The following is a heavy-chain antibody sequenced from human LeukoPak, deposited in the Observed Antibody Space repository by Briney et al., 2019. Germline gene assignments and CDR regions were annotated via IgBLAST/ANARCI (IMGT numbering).Heavy chain of an antibody. Sequence: GASVKVSCKASGYTFTSYAMHWVRQAPGQRLEWMGWINAGNGNTKYSQKFQGRVTITRDTSASTAYMELGSLRSEDTAVYYCARDLAVTTYDYWGQGTLVTVSS. J-gene: IGHJ4*02. CDR2: INAGNGNT. V-gene: IGHV1-3*01. D-gene: IGHD4-17*01. CDR1: GYTFTSYA. CDR3: ARDLAVTTYDY.